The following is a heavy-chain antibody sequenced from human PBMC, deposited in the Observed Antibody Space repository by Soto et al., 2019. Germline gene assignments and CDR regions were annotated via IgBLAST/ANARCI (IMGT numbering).Heavy chain of an antibody. V-gene: IGHV1-18*01. CDR1: GYSFTRYV. J-gene: IGHJ6*02. CDR2: INTYNGNT. Sequence: DSVKVSCNASGYSFTRYVIAWARQAPGQGLEWMGWINTYNGNTNYAQNLQGRVTLTTDTSTSTAYMELTSLRSNDTAIYYCAMVDVYVTPSPQDVWGQGTTVTVSS. D-gene: IGHD3-16*01. CDR3: AMVDVYVTPSPQDV.